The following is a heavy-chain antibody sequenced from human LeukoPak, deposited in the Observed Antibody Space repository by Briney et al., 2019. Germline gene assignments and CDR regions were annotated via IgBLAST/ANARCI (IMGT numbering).Heavy chain of an antibody. CDR3: ARGRSITIFGVVIPSDP. J-gene: IGHJ5*02. CDR2: IISSVNTI. V-gene: IGHV3-48*04. CDR1: VFTFSSYS. Sequence: RGSLRLSCAASVFTFSSYSMNWVRQAPGKGLEWVSYIISSVNTIYYADSVRGRFSISRDNAKNSLYLQMYRLRADGTAVYYCARGRSITIFGVVIPSDPWGQGTLVTVSS. D-gene: IGHD3-3*01.